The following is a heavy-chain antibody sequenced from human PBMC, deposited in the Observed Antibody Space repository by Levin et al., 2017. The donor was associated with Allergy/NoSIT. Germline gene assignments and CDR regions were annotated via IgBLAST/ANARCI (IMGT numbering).Heavy chain of an antibody. D-gene: IGHD2-15*01. V-gene: IGHV3-30-3*01. CDR1: GFIFSSSA. Sequence: LSLTCAASGFIFSSSAMNWVRQAPGKGLVWVAVISYEGNSKNYADSVKGRFTISRDNSKNMLYLQMNSLRAEDTAVYYCARGYCSGGSCFNGMDVWGQGTTVTVSS. CDR2: ISYEGNSK. J-gene: IGHJ6*02. CDR3: ARGYCSGGSCFNGMDV.